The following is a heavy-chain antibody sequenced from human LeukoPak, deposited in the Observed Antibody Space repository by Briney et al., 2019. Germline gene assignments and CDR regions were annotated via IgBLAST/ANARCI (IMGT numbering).Heavy chain of an antibody. CDR1: GYDFATYW. CDR3: ARHYSSAWFGY. J-gene: IGHJ4*02. V-gene: IGHV5-51*01. CDR2: INPVNSDT. D-gene: IGHD6-25*01. Sequence: GESLKVYRKGSGYDFATYWIAWVRQMPGKGLEWMGNINPVNSDTTYSPSFQGQVTISVDKSISTAYLQLSSLKASDTAMYYCARHYSSAWFGYWGQGSPVTVSS.